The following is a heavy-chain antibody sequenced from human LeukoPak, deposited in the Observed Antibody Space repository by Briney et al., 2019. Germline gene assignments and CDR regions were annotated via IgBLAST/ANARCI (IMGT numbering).Heavy chain of an antibody. V-gene: IGHV4-39*01. D-gene: IGHD3-22*01. Sequence: SETLSLTCTVSAGSISSSSYYCDWVRQPPGRGLEWIGSIYYSGSTYYNPSLKSRVTISVDTSKNQCSLKLSSVTAADTAVYYCARGYYYFDYWGQGTLVTVSS. CDR2: IYYSGST. CDR1: AGSISSSSYY. J-gene: IGHJ4*02. CDR3: ARGYYYFDY.